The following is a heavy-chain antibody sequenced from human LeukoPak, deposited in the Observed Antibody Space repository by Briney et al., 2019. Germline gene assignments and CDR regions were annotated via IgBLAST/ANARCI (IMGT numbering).Heavy chain of an antibody. CDR2: ISGSGTNT. CDR3: ARAFNDAFDI. J-gene: IGHJ3*02. CDR1: GFTFSSFS. Sequence: GGSLRLSXEVSGFTFSSFSMSWVRQAPGKGLEWVSDISGSGTNTHYADSVKGRFTISRDNAKSSLYLQMNSLRAEDTAVYYCARAFNDAFDIWGQGTVVTVSS. V-gene: IGHV3-23*01.